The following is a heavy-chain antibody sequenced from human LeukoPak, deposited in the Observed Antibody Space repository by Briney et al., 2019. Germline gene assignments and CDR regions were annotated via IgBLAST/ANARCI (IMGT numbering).Heavy chain of an antibody. CDR3: AIVLVGPRGIAAAGTYYYGMDV. Sequence: RGSLRLSCAASGFTFSSYYMHWVRQGTGKGLEWVSAIGTAGDTYYPGSVKGRFTISRENAKNSLYLQMNSLRAGDTAVYYCAIVLVGPRGIAAAGTYYYGMDVWGQGTTVTVSS. J-gene: IGHJ6*02. D-gene: IGHD6-13*01. CDR2: IGTAGDT. V-gene: IGHV3-13*04. CDR1: GFTFSSYY.